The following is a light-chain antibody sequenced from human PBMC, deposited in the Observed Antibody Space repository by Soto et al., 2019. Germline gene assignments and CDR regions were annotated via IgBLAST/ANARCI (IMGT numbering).Light chain of an antibody. CDR1: QSVNSY. J-gene: IGKJ5*01. V-gene: IGKV3-11*01. Sequence: EIVLTQSPATLSLSPGERATLSCRASQSVNSYLAWYQLRPGQAPRLLIHDASSRATGIPARFSGSGSGTDFTLTISSLEPEDFAVYYCQQRTNWPSSTFGQGTRLEIK. CDR2: DAS. CDR3: QQRTNWPSST.